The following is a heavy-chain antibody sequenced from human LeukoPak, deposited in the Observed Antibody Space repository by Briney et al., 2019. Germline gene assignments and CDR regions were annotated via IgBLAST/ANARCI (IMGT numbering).Heavy chain of an antibody. CDR2: IRSKAYGGTT. Sequence: GGSLRLSCAASGFTFSNYVMTWVRQAPGKGLEWVGFIRSKAYGGTTEYAASVKGRFTISRDDSKSIAYLQMNSLKTEDTAVYYCTRGPRSSSWYFDYWGQGTLVTVSS. V-gene: IGHV3-49*04. CDR1: GFTFSNYV. D-gene: IGHD6-13*01. CDR3: TRGPRSSSWYFDY. J-gene: IGHJ4*02.